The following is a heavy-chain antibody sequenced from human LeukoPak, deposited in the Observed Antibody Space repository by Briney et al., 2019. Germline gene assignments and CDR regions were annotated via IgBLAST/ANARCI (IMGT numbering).Heavy chain of an antibody. J-gene: IGHJ1*01. Sequence: PSETLSLTCTVSGGSISSYYWSWIRQPPGRGLEWIGYIYYSGSTNYNPSLKSRVTISVYTSKNQFSLKLSSVTAADTAVYYCARLKYYYDSSGYRAEYFQHWGQGTLVTVSS. CDR1: GGSISSYY. D-gene: IGHD3-22*01. V-gene: IGHV4-59*01. CDR2: IYYSGST. CDR3: ARLKYYYDSSGYRAEYFQH.